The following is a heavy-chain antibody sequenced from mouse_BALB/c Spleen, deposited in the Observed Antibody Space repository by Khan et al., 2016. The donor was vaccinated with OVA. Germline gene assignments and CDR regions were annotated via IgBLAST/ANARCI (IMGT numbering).Heavy chain of an antibody. V-gene: IGHV1S132*01. CDR3: ARPYDSSHYFDY. J-gene: IGHJ2*01. CDR1: GCIFTSYW. Sequence: QVQLQQSGAELVRPGASVKLSCKTSGCIFTSYWIHWVKQRSGQGLEWIARIYPGTGSIYYNEKFKGKATLTADKSSSTAYMQLSSLKSEDSAVYCCARPYDSSHYFDYWGQGTTLTVAS. D-gene: IGHD1-1*01. CDR2: IYPGTGSI.